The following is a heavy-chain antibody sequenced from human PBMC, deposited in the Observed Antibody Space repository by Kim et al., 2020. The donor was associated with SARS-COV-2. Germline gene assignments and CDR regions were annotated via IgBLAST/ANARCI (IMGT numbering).Heavy chain of an antibody. CDR2: INHSGST. D-gene: IGHD2-2*01. V-gene: IGHV4-34*01. CDR1: GGSFSGYY. J-gene: IGHJ4*02. Sequence: SETLSLTCAVYGGSFSGYYWSWIRQPPGKGLEWIGEINHSGSTNYNPSLKSRVTISVDTSKNQFSLKLSSVTAADTAVYYCARVGAGYCSSTSCYGHGWFNYFDYWGQGTLVTVSS. CDR3: ARVGAGYCSSTSCYGHGWFNYFDY.